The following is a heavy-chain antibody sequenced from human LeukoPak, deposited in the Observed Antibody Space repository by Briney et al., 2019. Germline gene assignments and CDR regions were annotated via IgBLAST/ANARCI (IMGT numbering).Heavy chain of an antibody. V-gene: IGHV4-59*01. J-gene: IGHJ5*02. CDR1: GDSISSYD. CDR2: AYHSGIT. Sequence: SETLSLTCTVSGDSISSYDWSWIRQPPGKGLEWIGYAYHSGITNYNPSLKSRVTISVDTSESQFSLRLSSVTAADTAIYYCARHGGSFDPWGQGILVTVSS. D-gene: IGHD3-10*01. CDR3: ARHGGSFDP.